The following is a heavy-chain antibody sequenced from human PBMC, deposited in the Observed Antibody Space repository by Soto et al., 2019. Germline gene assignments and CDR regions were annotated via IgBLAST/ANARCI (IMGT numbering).Heavy chain of an antibody. CDR2: VSPKSGNT. D-gene: IGHD1-1*01. CDR1: GYNFLNFG. J-gene: IGHJ1*01. CDR3: ARGRTVSSIGPLLV. Sequence: QIQLVQSGAEVKKPGASVKVSCKASGYNFLNFGVSWVRQAPGLGLEWMGWVSPKSGNTDYARKVQGRVTMTTDTSTTTAYMELRGLRSDDTAVYYGARGRTVSSIGPLLVWGQGTLVSVSS. V-gene: IGHV1-18*01.